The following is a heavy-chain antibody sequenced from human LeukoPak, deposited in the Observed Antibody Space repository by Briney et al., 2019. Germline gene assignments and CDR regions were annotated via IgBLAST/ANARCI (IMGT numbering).Heavy chain of an antibody. CDR2: IYYSGST. CDR3: ARAHYDFWSGYAFDI. Sequence: PSETLSLTCTVSGGSISSYYWSWIRQPPGKGLEWIGYIYYSGSTNYNPSLKSRVTISVDTSKNQFSLKLSSVTAADTAVYYCARAHYDFWSGYAFDIWGQGTMVTVSS. CDR1: GGSISSYY. D-gene: IGHD3-3*01. V-gene: IGHV4-59*01. J-gene: IGHJ3*02.